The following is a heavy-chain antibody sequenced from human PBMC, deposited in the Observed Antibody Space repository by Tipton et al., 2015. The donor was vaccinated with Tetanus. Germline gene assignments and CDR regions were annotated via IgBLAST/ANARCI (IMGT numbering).Heavy chain of an antibody. CDR1: GGSISGSY. CDR2: VYYNGNT. J-gene: IGHJ6*02. Sequence: LRLSCTVSGGSISGSYWNWIRQPPGKGLEWIGYVYYNGNTHYNPALKSRVTISLDTSKNQFSLKLTSVSAADTAVYYCARLTGHSMDVVDYYYFGMDVWGQGTKVTVSS. CDR3: ARLTGHSMDVVDYYYFGMDV. D-gene: IGHD2-21*01. V-gene: IGHV4-59*01.